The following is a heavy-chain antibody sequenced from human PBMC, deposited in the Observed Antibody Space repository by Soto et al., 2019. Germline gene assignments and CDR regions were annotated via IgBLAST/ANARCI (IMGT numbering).Heavy chain of an antibody. CDR1: GFTFSNYG. CDR3: AKEATATHVP. V-gene: IGHV3-30*18. CDR2: ISYDGSNK. D-gene: IGHD2-15*01. Sequence: GGSLRLSCAASGFTFSNYGMHWVRQAPGKGLEWVAVISYDGSNKYYADSAKGRFTISRDNSKNTLYLQMNSLRAEDTAVYYCAKEATATHVPWGQGTLVTVSS. J-gene: IGHJ5*02.